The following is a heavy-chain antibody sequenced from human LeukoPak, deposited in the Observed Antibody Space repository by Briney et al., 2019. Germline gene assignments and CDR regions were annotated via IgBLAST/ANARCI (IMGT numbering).Heavy chain of an antibody. CDR2: ISYDGSNK. D-gene: IGHD1-26*01. V-gene: IGHV3-30-3*01. CDR3: ARDPHLVGATLDFDY. CDR1: GFTFSSYA. J-gene: IGHJ4*02. Sequence: GSLRLSCAASGFTFSSYAMHWVRQAPGKGLEWAAVISYDGSNKYYADSVKGRFTISRDSSKNTLYLQMNSLRAEDTAVYYCARDPHLVGATLDFDYWGQGTLVTVSS.